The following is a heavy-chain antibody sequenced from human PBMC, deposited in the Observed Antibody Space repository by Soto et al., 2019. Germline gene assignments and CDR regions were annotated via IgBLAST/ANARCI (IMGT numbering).Heavy chain of an antibody. Sequence: PSETLSLTCTVSGGSTSSYYWSWIRQPPGKGLEWIGYIYYSGSTNYNPSLKSRVTISVDTSKNQFSLKLSSVTAADTAVYYCASHGDYDWYFDLWGRGTLVTVS. CDR2: IYYSGST. D-gene: IGHD4-17*01. CDR1: GGSTSSYY. J-gene: IGHJ2*01. V-gene: IGHV4-59*01. CDR3: ASHGDYDWYFDL.